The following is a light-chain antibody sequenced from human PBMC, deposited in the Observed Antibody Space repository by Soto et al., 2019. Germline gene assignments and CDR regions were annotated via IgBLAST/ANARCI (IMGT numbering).Light chain of an antibody. Sequence: EIVLTQSPATLSLSPGERATLSCRASRSVGNNLAWYQKKPGQAPGLLIYAASTRATGIPARFSGSGSGTDFTLTISSLEPADFAVYYCQQHADWPLTFGGGTKVEIK. CDR2: AAS. V-gene: IGKV3-11*01. CDR3: QQHADWPLT. J-gene: IGKJ4*01. CDR1: RSVGNN.